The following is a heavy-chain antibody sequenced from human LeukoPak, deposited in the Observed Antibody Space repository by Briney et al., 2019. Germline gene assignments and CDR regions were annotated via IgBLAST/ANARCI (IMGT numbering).Heavy chain of an antibody. CDR2: ITGDDDTT. V-gene: IGHV3-23*01. CDR3: AKRSGAGRCMDV. D-gene: IGHD3-10*01. Sequence: GGSLRLSCAASGFTFSTYAISWVRQAPGKGREWVSAITGDDDTTYYADSVKGRFTISRDNSKNTLYLQMNTLRAEDTAVYYCAKRSGAGRCMDVWGQGTTVTVSS. J-gene: IGHJ6*02. CDR1: GFTFSTYA.